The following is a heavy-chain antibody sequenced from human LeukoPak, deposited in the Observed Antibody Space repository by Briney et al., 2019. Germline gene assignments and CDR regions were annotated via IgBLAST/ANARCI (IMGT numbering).Heavy chain of an antibody. CDR1: GGSFSGYY. D-gene: IGHD6-6*01. V-gene: IGHV4-34*01. CDR3: VRGLGHSSSDY. J-gene: IGHJ4*02. CDR2: VNHSGSA. Sequence: SETLSLTCAVYGGSFSGYYWNWIRRPPGKGLEWIGEVNHSGSANYNPSLKSRVTMSVDTSKNQFSLKLSSVTAADTAVYYCVRGLGHSSSDYWGQGTLVTVSS.